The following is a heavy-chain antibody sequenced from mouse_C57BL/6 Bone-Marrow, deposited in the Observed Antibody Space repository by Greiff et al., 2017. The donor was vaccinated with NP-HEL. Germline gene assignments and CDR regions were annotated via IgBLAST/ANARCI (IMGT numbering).Heavy chain of an antibody. V-gene: IGHV1-81*01. CDR3: ARFYDYDGPFAY. Sequence: QVQLQQSGAELARPGASVKLSCKASGYTFTSSGISWVKQRTGQGLEWIGEIYPRSGNTYYNEKFKGKATLTADKSSSTAYMELRSLTSEDSAVYSCARFYDYDGPFAYWGQGTLVTVSA. CDR2: IYPRSGNT. D-gene: IGHD2-4*01. CDR1: GYTFTSSG. J-gene: IGHJ3*01.